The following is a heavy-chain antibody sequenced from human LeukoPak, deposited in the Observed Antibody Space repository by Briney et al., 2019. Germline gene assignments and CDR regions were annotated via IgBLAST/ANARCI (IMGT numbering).Heavy chain of an antibody. Sequence: SETLSLTCTVSGGSISSYYWSWIRQPPGKGLEWIGYIYYSGSTNYNPSLKSRVTISVDTSKNQFSLKLSSVTAADTAVYYCAGHRPLGDAFDIWGQGTMVTVSS. CDR2: IYYSGST. CDR3: AGHRPLGDAFDI. CDR1: GGSISSYY. V-gene: IGHV4-59*08. J-gene: IGHJ3*02.